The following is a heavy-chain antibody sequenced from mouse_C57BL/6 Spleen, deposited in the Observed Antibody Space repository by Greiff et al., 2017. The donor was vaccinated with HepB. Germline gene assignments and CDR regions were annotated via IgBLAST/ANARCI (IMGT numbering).Heavy chain of an antibody. V-gene: IGHV1-7*01. Sequence: VPLQQSGAELAKPGASVKLSCKASGYTFTSYWMNWVKQRPGQGLEWIGYINHSSGYTKYNQKFKYKATLTADKSSSTAYMQLSSLTDEDSAVYGGAIYYDSYAMDYWGQGTSVTVTS. CDR2: INHSSGYT. J-gene: IGHJ4*01. D-gene: IGHD2-1*01. CDR1: GYTFTSYW. CDR3: AIYYDSYAMDY.